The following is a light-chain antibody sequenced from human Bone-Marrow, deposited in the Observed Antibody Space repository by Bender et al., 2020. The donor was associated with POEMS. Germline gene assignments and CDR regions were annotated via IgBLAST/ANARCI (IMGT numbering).Light chain of an antibody. CDR2: EGT. CDR3: CSYVGDATLV. J-gene: IGLJ3*02. CDR1: SSDVGNDNL. Sequence: QSALTQPASVSGSPGQSITISCTGTSSDVGNDNLVSWYQKHPGRAPKLIIFEGTKRPSGISTRFSGSKSAITASLTISGFQAEDEADYFRCSYVGDATLVFGGGTKVTVL. V-gene: IGLV2-23*01.